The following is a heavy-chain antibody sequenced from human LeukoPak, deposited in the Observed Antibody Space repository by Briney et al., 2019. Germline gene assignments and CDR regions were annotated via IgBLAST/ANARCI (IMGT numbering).Heavy chain of an antibody. Sequence: GGSLRLSCAASGFTFSSYSMNWVRQAPGKGLEWVSSISSSSSYIYYADSLKGRFTISRDNAKNTLYLQMNSLRAEDTAVYYCASPGAVLRYFYGMDVWGKGTTVTVSS. J-gene: IGHJ6*04. CDR3: ASPGAVLRYFYGMDV. CDR2: ISSSSSYI. CDR1: GFTFSSYS. V-gene: IGHV3-21*01. D-gene: IGHD3-9*01.